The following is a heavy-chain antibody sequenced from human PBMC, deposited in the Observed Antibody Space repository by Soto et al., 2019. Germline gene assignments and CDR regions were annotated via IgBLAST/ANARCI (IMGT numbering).Heavy chain of an antibody. J-gene: IGHJ6*02. CDR2: ISGSGGST. CDR3: AKGGSAGGDYYYYGMDV. CDR1: GFTFSSYA. Sequence: GSLRLSCAASGFTFSSYAMSWVRQAPGKGLEWVSAISGSGGSTYYADSVKGRFTISRDNSKNTLYLQMNSLRAEDTAVYYCAKGGSAGGDYYYYGMDVWGQGTTVTVSS. V-gene: IGHV3-23*01. D-gene: IGHD1-26*01.